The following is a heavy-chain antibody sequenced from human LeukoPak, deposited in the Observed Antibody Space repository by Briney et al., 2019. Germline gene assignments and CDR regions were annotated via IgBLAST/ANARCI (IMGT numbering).Heavy chain of an antibody. CDR1: GYTFTGCY. Sequence: ASVKVSCKASGYTFTGCYMHWVRQAPGQGLEWMGWINPNSGGTNYAQKFQGRVTMTRDTSISTAYMELSRLRSDDTAVYYCARDYYYDSSGSVTPGNYWGQGTLVTVSS. D-gene: IGHD3-22*01. CDR2: INPNSGGT. J-gene: IGHJ4*02. CDR3: ARDYYYDSSGSVTPGNY. V-gene: IGHV1-2*02.